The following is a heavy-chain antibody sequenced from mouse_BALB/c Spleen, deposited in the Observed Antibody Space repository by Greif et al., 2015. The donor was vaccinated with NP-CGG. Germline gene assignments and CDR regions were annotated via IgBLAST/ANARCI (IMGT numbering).Heavy chain of an antibody. D-gene: IGHD1-1*01. V-gene: IGHV1S41*01. CDR3: ARSRGPYYYGSREYYFDY. J-gene: IGHJ2*01. Sequence: DLVKPGASVKLSCKASGYTFTSYWINWIKQRPGQGLEWIGRIAPGSGSTYYNEMFKGKATLTVDTSSSTAYIQLSSLSSEDSAVYFCARSRGPYYYGSREYYFDYWGQGTTLTVSS. CDR1: GYTFTSYW. CDR2: IAPGSGST.